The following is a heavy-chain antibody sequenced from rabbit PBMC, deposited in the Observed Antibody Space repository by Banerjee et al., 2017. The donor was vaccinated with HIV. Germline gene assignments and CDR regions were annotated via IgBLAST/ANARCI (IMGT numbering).Heavy chain of an antibody. CDR3: ARGADSASWGINL. CDR2: IYGGSSDNT. Sequence: QSLEESGGDLVKPGASLALTCTASGFSFNNGYWMCWVRQAPGKGLEWIACIYGGSSDNTYYASWAKGRFTISKTSSTTVTLQMTSLTAADTATYFCARGADSASWGINLWGPGTLVTVS. J-gene: IGHJ4*01. CDR1: GFSFNNGYW. D-gene: IGHD4-2*01. V-gene: IGHV1S40*01.